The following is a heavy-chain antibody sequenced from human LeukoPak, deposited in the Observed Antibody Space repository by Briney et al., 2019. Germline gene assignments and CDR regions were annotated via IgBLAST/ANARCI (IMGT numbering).Heavy chain of an antibody. D-gene: IGHD3-10*01. V-gene: IGHV3-49*04. J-gene: IGHJ4*02. CDR3: IPDYGSH. CDR1: GFTFGDYA. CDR2: IRSKAYGGTT. Sequence: GGSLRLSCTASGFTFGDYAMSWVRQAPGKGLEWVGFIRSKAYGGTTEYAASVKGRFTISRDDSKSIAYLQMNSLKTEDTAVYYCIPDYGSHWGQGTLVTVSS.